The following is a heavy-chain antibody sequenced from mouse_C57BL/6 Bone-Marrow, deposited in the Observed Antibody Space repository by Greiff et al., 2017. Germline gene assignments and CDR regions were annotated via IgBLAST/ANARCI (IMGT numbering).Heavy chain of an antibody. CDR2: IWWDDDK. Sequence: QVTLKVSGPGILQPSQTLSLSCSFSGFSLSTFGMGVGWLRQPSGKGLVWLAHIWWDDDKYYNPALKSRLTISKDTSNNHVFLRIANVDTADTATYDCARRSRDGFDFWGTGTTVTVSS. CDR3: ARRSRDGFDF. J-gene: IGHJ1*03. CDR1: GFSLSTFGMG. D-gene: IGHD3-1*01. V-gene: IGHV8-8*01.